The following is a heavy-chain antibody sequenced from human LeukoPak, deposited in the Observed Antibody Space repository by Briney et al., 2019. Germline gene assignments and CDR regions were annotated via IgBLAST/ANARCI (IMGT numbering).Heavy chain of an antibody. Sequence: QPGGSLRLSCAVSGFTFNNYAMNWVRQAPGKGLEWVSTISGSGISTSYADSVKGWFTISRDNSKNTLYLQMNSLRAEDTAVYYCARDLQYYDFWSGSAPFDHWGQGTLVTVSS. CDR2: ISGSGIST. CDR1: GFTFNNYA. CDR3: ARDLQYYDFWSGSAPFDH. V-gene: IGHV3-23*01. D-gene: IGHD3-3*01. J-gene: IGHJ4*02.